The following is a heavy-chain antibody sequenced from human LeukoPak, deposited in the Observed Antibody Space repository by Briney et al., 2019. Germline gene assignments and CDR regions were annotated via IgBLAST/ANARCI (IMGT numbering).Heavy chain of an antibody. CDR3: AKVSSGYCSGGSCYSDY. CDR1: GFTFSSYA. Sequence: PGGSLRLSCAASGFTFSSYAMSWVRQAPGKGLEWVSAISGSGGNTYYADPVGGRLTISRDNHKNTLYLQMSSLRAEDTAVYYCAKVSSGYCSGGSCYSDYWGQGTLVTVSS. CDR2: ISGSGGNT. V-gene: IGHV3-23*01. J-gene: IGHJ4*02. D-gene: IGHD2-15*01.